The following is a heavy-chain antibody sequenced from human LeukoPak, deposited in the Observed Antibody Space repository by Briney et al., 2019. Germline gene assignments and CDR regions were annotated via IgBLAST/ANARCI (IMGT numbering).Heavy chain of an antibody. CDR2: IRSHGDTT. CDR1: GFTFSRLA. D-gene: IGHD1-1*01. CDR3: SKGQELDDGVFDS. V-gene: IGHV3-23*01. Sequence: PGCSLRLSCTASGFTFSRLAMTWLRLAPGTALEWVSTIRSHGDTTYNADSVKRRFTISRVNSKDPLYVVLNSLRVEDTATFYCSKGQELDDGVFDSWGQGTMVTVSS. J-gene: IGHJ4*02.